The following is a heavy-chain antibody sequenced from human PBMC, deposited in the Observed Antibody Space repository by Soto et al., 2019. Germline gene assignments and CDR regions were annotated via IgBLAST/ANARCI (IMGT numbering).Heavy chain of an antibody. V-gene: IGHV5-10-1*01. J-gene: IGHJ6*02. D-gene: IGHD3-10*01. Sequence: GESLKISCKGSGYSFTSYLIIWVRQMPGKGLEWMGRIDPSDSYTNYSPSFQGHVTISADKSISTAYLQWSSLKASDTAMYYCARHQVVTMVRGVIIDYYYYYGMDVWGQGTTVTVS. CDR1: GYSFTSYL. CDR2: IDPSDSYT. CDR3: ARHQVVTMVRGVIIDYYYYYGMDV.